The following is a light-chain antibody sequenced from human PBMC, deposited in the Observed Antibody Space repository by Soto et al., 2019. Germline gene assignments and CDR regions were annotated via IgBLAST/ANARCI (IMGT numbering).Light chain of an antibody. V-gene: IGKV1-39*01. J-gene: IGKJ1*01. Sequence: IQMTQSPSSLSAIAGDRVTIACRASQDIGNYLGWYQQIPGKAPKLLIFAASTLQSGVSSRFSGSGSGTHFTLTIGNLQPEDAATYYCQQSYSTPWTFGQGTKVDNK. CDR3: QQSYSTPWT. CDR2: AAS. CDR1: QDIGNY.